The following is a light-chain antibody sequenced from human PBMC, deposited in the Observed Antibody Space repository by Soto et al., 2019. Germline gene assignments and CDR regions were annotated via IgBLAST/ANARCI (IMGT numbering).Light chain of an antibody. V-gene: IGLV2-14*03. CDR3: SSHSSSSTLVV. CDR2: DVN. J-gene: IGLJ2*01. Sequence: QSALTQPASMSGSPGQSITISGTETSRDVGGYNYVSWYRQHPGKAPKLMIYDVNNRPSGVSNRFSGSKSGNTASLTISGLQAEDEADYYCSSHSSSSTLVVFGGGTKLTVL. CDR1: SRDVGGYNY.